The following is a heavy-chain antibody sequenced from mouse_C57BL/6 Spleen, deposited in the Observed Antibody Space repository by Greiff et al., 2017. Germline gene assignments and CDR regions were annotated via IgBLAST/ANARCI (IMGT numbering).Heavy chain of an antibody. CDR2: IYPRSGNT. CDR3: ARDEVVARDYFDY. V-gene: IGHV1-81*01. D-gene: IGHD1-1*01. J-gene: IGHJ2*01. Sequence: QVQLQQSGAELAGPGASVKLSCKASGYTFTSYGISWVKQRTGQGLEWIGEIYPRSGNTYYNEKFKGKATLTADKSSSTAYMELRSLTSEDSAVYFCARDEVVARDYFDYWGQGTTLTVSS. CDR1: GYTFTSYG.